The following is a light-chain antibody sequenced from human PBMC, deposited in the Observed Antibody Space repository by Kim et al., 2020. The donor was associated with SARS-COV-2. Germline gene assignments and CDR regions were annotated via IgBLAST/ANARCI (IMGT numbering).Light chain of an antibody. CDR1: NIGSKS. CDR2: STS. Sequence: APGERARITCGGDNIGSKSVHWYQKKPGQGPVLVIYSTSVRPAGIPERFSGSNSGNTATLTISRVEAGDEADFYCQVWDNNSVHYVFGTGTKVTVL. J-gene: IGLJ1*01. V-gene: IGLV3-21*04. CDR3: QVWDNNSVHYV.